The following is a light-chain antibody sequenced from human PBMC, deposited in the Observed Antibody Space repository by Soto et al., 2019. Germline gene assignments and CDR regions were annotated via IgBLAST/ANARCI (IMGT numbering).Light chain of an antibody. CDR1: SSDVGAYDY. CDR3: SSYTSSSSVI. V-gene: IGLV2-14*03. J-gene: IGLJ2*01. Sequence: QSALTQPASVSGSPGQSIAISCTGTSSDVGAYDYVSWYQHHPGKAPKLMIYDVNYRPSGVSNRFSGSKSGNTASLTISGLQAEDEADYYCSSYTSSSSVIFGGGTKLTVL. CDR2: DVN.